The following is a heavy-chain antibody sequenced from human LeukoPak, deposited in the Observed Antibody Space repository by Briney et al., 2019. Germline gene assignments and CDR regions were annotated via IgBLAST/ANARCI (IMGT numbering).Heavy chain of an antibody. CDR1: GGSFSGYY. CDR2: INRSGST. Sequence: SETLSLTCAVYGGSFSGYYWSWIRQPPGKGLEWIGEINRSGSTNYNPSLKSRVTISVDTSKNQFSLKLSSVTAADTAVYYCARGWGNHTAMAYYFDYWGQGTLITVSS. J-gene: IGHJ4*02. D-gene: IGHD5-18*01. CDR3: ARGWGNHTAMAYYFDY. V-gene: IGHV4-34*01.